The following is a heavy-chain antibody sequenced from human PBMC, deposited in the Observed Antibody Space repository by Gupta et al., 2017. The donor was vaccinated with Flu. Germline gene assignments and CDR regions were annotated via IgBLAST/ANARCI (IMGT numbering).Heavy chain of an antibody. J-gene: IGHJ4*02. CDR2: LNPDGSST. Sequence: ELQLVDSGGGLVQPGGSRRLSCAASGFTFSSSYLQWVRQAPGKGLVWVSRLNPDGSSTTDAESVKGRFTHFRDKAKNTLYLQMNRLGSGETAVYYCATVTSGCWGQGTLVTVSS. D-gene: IGHD4-17*01. V-gene: IGHV3-74*03. CDR1: GFTFSSSY. CDR3: ATVTSGC.